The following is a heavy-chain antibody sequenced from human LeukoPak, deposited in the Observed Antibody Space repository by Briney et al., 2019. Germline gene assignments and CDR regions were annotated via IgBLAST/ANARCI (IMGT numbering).Heavy chain of an antibody. D-gene: IGHD5-12*01. J-gene: IGHJ4*02. V-gene: IGHV4-4*07. CDR1: GGSISSYY. CDR2: IYTSGNT. CDR3: ARAVVATRSFDY. Sequence: SETLSLTCTVSGGSISSYYWSWIRQTAGKGLEWIGRIYTSGNTNYNPSLKSRVTMSVGTSKNQFSLKLSSVTAADTAVYYCARAVVATRSFDYWGQGTLVTVSS.